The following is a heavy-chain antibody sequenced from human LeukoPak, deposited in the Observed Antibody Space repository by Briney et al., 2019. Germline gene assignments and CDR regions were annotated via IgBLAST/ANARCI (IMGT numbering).Heavy chain of an antibody. J-gene: IGHJ6*02. V-gene: IGHV4-39*01. CDR1: GVSVTTSGYY. D-gene: IGHD2-2*01. Sequence: SETLSLTCTVFGVSVTTSGYYGAWIRQPPGRGLEWIGSISYSGITYYKPSLRGRVTISGDTAKNQFSLKLSSVTAADTAVYYCARHNDYASLMDVWGQGTSVTVSS. CDR3: ARHNDYASLMDV. CDR2: ISYSGIT.